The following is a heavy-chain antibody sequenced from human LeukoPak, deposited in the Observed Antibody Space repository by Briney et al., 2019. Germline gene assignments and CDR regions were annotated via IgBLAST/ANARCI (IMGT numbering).Heavy chain of an antibody. CDR1: GFTFSSYA. CDR3: AKGTGSDYGGKLDY. J-gene: IGHJ4*02. Sequence: GGSLRLSCAASGFTFSSYAMSWVRQAPGKGLEWVSAISGSGGSTSYADSVKGRFTISRDNSKNTLYLQMNSLRAEDTAVYYCAKGTGSDYGGKLDYWGQGTLVTVSS. D-gene: IGHD4-17*01. CDR2: ISGSGGST. V-gene: IGHV3-23*01.